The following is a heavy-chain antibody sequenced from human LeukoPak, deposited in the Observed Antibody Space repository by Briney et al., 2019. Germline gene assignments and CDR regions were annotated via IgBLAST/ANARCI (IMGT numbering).Heavy chain of an antibody. V-gene: IGHV3-23*01. CDR2: ISGSGGST. Sequence: GGSLRLSCAASGFTFSSYAMSWVRQAPGKGLEWVSTISGSGGSTYYADSVKGRFTISRDNSKNTLYLQMNSLRAEDTAVYFCAKAASSGWRSFDYWGQGTLVTVSS. CDR3: AKAASSGWRSFDY. J-gene: IGHJ4*02. D-gene: IGHD6-19*01. CDR1: GFTFSSYA.